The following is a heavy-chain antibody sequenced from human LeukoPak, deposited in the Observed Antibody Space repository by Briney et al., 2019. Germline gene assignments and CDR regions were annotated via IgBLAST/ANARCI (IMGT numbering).Heavy chain of an antibody. CDR1: GFTFSSYG. CDR3: AKDEIRYYYGSGSYQLDY. D-gene: IGHD3-10*01. J-gene: IGHJ4*02. CDR2: IRYDGSNK. V-gene: IGHV3-30*02. Sequence: GGSLRLSCAASGFTFSSYGMHWVRQAPGKGLEWVAFIRYDGSNKYYADSVKGRFTISRDNSKNTLYLQMNSLRAEDTAVYYCAKDEIRYYYGSGSYQLDYWGQGTLVTVSS.